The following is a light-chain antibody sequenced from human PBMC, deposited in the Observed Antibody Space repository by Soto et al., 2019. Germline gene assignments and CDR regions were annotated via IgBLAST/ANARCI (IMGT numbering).Light chain of an antibody. J-gene: IGKJ1*01. CDR2: GAS. CDR1: QSVSSSY. CDR3: QQYGSSPHT. Sequence: IVLTHSPCTLSLSPGERATLSCRASQSVSSSYLAWYQQKPGQAPRLLIYGASSRATGIPDRFSGSGSGTDFTLTISRLEPEDFAVYYCQQYGSSPHTFGQGTKVDIK. V-gene: IGKV3-20*01.